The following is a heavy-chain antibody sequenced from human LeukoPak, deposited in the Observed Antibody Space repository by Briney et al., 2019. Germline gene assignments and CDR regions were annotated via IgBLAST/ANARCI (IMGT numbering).Heavy chain of an antibody. CDR3: AKDNGDDYFDY. V-gene: IGHV3-23*01. D-gene: IGHD3-10*01. CDR1: GCTFSSYG. CDR2: ISGSGGST. Sequence: GGSLILSCAASGCTFSSYGMSWVRQAPGKGLEWGSAISGSGGSTYYADAVKGRLTISRDNYKNTLYMQMNSLRAEDTAVYYCAKDNGDDYFDYWGQGTLVTVSS. J-gene: IGHJ4*02.